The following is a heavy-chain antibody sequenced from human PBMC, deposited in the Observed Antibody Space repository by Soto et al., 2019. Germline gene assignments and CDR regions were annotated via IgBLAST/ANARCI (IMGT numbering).Heavy chain of an antibody. J-gene: IGHJ5*02. CDR3: ARSNNYNWFDP. CDR2: IYHSGST. CDR1: GGSISSNNW. V-gene: IGHV4-4*02. D-gene: IGHD1-20*01. Sequence: PSETLSLTCAVSGGSISSNNWWSWVRQPPGKGLEWIGEIYHSGSTNYNPSLKSRVTISVDMSKNQFSLKLSSVTAADTAVYYCARSNNYNWFDPWGQGTLVTVSS.